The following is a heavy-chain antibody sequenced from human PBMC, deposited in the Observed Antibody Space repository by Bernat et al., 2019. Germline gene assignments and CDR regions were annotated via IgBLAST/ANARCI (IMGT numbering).Heavy chain of an antibody. D-gene: IGHD3-3*01. CDR3: ARTDYDFWSGYPYYYYIDV. CDR1: GYSFTSYW. V-gene: IGHV5-10-1*03. Sequence: EVQLVQSGAEVKKPGESLRISCKGSGYSFTSYWISWVRQMPGKGLEGMGRIDPSDFYTHYSPSFQGHVPISADKSISTAYLQWSSLKASDTAMYYCARTDYDFWSGYPYYYYIDVRGQGTTVTVSS. J-gene: IGHJ6*03. CDR2: IDPSDFYT.